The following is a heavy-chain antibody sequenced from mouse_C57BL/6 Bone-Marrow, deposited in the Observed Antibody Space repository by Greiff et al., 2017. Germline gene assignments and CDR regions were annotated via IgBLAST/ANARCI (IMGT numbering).Heavy chain of an antibody. D-gene: IGHD3-2*02. CDR1: GFNIKDDY. J-gene: IGHJ3*01. V-gene: IGHV14-4*01. Sequence: EVQLQQSGAELVRPGASVKLSCTASGFNIKDDYMHWVKQRPEQGREWIGRIDTENGDTEYASKVQGKATITADTSSNTASLQLSSLSSEDTAVYYWKGGTTAHEKFAYWGQGTLVTVSA. CDR2: IDTENGDT. CDR3: KGGTTAHEKFAY.